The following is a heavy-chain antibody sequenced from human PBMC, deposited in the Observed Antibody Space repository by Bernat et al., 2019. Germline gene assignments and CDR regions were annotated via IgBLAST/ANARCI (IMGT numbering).Heavy chain of an antibody. V-gene: IGHV3-23*01. D-gene: IGHD2-21*02. CDR2: ISSSGGTT. Sequence: EVQLLESGGGLVQPGGSLRLSCAASGFTFRSNAMSWVRQAPGKGLECVSYISSSGGTTEYADSVKGRFTVSRDNSKNKLYVQMNSLRAEDTAVYYGAKGNGDSSTFDYWGQGTLVTVSS. CDR1: GFTFRSNA. CDR3: AKGNGDSSTFDY. J-gene: IGHJ4*02.